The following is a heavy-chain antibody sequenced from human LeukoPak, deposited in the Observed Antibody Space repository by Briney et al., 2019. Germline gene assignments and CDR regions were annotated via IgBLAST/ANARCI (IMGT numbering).Heavy chain of an antibody. Sequence: PGGSLRLSCAASGFTFSSYAMSWVRQAPGKGLEWVSAISGSGGSTYYADSVKGRDTISRDNSKNTLYLQMNSLRAEDTAVYYCAKGVSYDFWSGYYGLDYWGQGTLVTVSS. CDR3: AKGVSYDFWSGYYGLDY. CDR2: ISGSGGST. V-gene: IGHV3-23*01. D-gene: IGHD3-3*01. J-gene: IGHJ4*02. CDR1: GFTFSSYA.